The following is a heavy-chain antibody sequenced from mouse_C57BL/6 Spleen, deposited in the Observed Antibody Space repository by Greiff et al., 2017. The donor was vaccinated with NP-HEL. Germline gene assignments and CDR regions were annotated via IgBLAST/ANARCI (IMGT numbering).Heavy chain of an antibody. V-gene: IGHV1-64*01. D-gene: IGHD1-1*01. Sequence: VQLQQSGAELVKPGASVKLSCKASGYTFTSYWMHWVKQRPGQGLEWIGMIHPNSGSTNYNEKFKSKATLTVDKSSSTAYMQLSSLTSEDSAVYYCAREEGYYGSYAMDYWGQGTSVTVSS. CDR2: IHPNSGST. CDR1: GYTFTSYW. J-gene: IGHJ4*01. CDR3: AREEGYYGSYAMDY.